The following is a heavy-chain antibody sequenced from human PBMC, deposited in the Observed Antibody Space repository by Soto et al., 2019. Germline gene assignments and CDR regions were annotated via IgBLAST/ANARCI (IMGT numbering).Heavy chain of an antibody. J-gene: IGHJ3*02. V-gene: IGHV4-59*01. CDR3: ARSNGDDAFDI. CDR2: IYYSGST. D-gene: IGHD3-10*01. Sequence: SETLSLTCTVSGGSISSYYWSWIQQPPGKGLEWIGYIYYSGSTNYNPSLKSRVTISVDTSKNQFSLKLSSVTAADTAVYYCARSNGDDAFDIWGQGTMVTVSS. CDR1: GGSISSYY.